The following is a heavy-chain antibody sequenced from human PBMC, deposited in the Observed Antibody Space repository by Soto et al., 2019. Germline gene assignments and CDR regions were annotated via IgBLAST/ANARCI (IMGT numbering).Heavy chain of an antibody. CDR3: ARDHRYCSTTSCHPYGMDV. J-gene: IGHJ6*02. CDR2: MYYSGST. Sequence: NPSETLSLTCTVSGGSVSSDSYYWSWIRQPPGKGLEWIGYMYYSGSTNYNPSLKSRVTISVDTSKNQFSLKLSSVTAADTAVYYCARDHRYCSTTSCHPYGMDVWGQGTTVTVSS. V-gene: IGHV4-61*01. CDR1: GGSVSSDSYY. D-gene: IGHD2-2*01.